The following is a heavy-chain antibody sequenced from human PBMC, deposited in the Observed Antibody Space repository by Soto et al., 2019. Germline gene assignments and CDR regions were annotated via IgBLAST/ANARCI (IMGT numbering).Heavy chain of an antibody. CDR2: IYLNGGS. V-gene: IGHV4-4*02. J-gene: IGHJ4*02. D-gene: IGHD4-17*01. CDR3: VKNGEHSLHY. Sequence: QVQVQESGPGLVKPSGTLSLTCAVSGGSLGRRDWWSWVRQPPGKGLEWIGQIYLNGGSTYDPSLKPRVAISVDMSKNLLSLELRSVTTADTAVYYCVKNGEHSLHYWGQGALVTVSS. CDR1: GGSLGRRDW.